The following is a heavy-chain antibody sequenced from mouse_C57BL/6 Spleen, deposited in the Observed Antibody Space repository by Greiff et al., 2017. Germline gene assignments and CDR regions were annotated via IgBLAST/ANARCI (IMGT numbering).Heavy chain of an antibody. V-gene: IGHV1-42*01. CDR1: GYSFTGYY. D-gene: IGHD2-2*01. Sequence: EVQLQQSGPELVKPGASVKISCKASGYSFTGYYMNWVKQSPEKSLEWIGEINPSTGGTTYNQKFKAKATLTVDKSSSTAYMQLKSLTSEDSAVYYCARYGYDRGNYAMDYWGQGTSVTVSS. J-gene: IGHJ4*01. CDR2: INPSTGGT. CDR3: ARYGYDRGNYAMDY.